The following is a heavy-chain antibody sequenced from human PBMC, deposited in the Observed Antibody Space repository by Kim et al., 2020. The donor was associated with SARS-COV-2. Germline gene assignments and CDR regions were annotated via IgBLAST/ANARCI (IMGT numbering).Heavy chain of an antibody. CDR1: GFTFGDYA. V-gene: IGHV3-49*03. CDR3: TRDSGTFRGGSFDY. Sequence: GGSLRLSCTASGFTFGDYAMSWFRQAPGKGLEWVGFIRSKAYGGTTEYAASVKGRFTISRDDSKSIAYLQMNSLKTEDTAVYYCTRDSGTFRGGSFDYWGQGTLVTVSS. J-gene: IGHJ4*02. CDR2: IRSKAYGGTT. D-gene: IGHD3-10*01.